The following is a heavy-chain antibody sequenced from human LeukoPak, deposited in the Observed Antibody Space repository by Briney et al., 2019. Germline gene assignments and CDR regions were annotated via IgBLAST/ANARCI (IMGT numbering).Heavy chain of an antibody. CDR2: IRYDGSNK. V-gene: IGHV3-30*02. CDR3: AKDSRGAEYFQH. J-gene: IGHJ1*01. CDR1: GFTFSSYG. Sequence: PGGSLRLSCAASGFTFSSYGMHWVRQAPGKGLEWVAFIRYDGSNKYYADSVKGRFTISRDNAKNSLYLQMNSLRAEDTALYYCAKDSRGAEYFQHWGQGTLVTVSS. D-gene: IGHD3-10*01.